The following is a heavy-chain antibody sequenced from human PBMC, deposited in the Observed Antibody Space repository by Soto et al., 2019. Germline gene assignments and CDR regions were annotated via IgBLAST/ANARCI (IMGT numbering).Heavy chain of an antibody. CDR1: GFTFSSYA. CDR2: ISGSGGST. J-gene: IGHJ3*02. Sequence: EVQLLESGGGLVQPGGSLRLSCAASGFTFSSYAMSWVRQAPGKGLEWVSAISGSGGSTYYADSVKGRFTISRDNSKNTLYLQMNSLRAEDTAVYYCVKRRPYHSSGWYPDAFDILGQGTMVTVSS. CDR3: VKRRPYHSSGWYPDAFDI. D-gene: IGHD6-19*01. V-gene: IGHV3-23*01.